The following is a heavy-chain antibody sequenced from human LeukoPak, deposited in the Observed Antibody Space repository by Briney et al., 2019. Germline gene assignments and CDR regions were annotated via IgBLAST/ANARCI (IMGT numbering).Heavy chain of an antibody. V-gene: IGHV1-2*02. D-gene: IGHD3-10*01. Sequence: ASVKVSCKASGYTFTGYYMHWVRQAPGQGLEWMGWINPNSGGTNYAQKFQGRVTMTRDTSISTAYMELSRLRSDDTAVYYCATERITMVQGVLGAFDIWGQGTMVTVSS. J-gene: IGHJ3*02. CDR1: GYTFTGYY. CDR2: INPNSGGT. CDR3: ATERITMVQGVLGAFDI.